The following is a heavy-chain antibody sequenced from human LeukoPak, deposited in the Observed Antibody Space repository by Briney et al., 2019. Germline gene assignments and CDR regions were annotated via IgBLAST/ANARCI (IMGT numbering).Heavy chain of an antibody. J-gene: IGHJ4*02. CDR3: ARDGFVGAADY. CDR2: INQDGSEK. Sequence: GGSLRLSCPATEFTFSGFWMNWVRQAPGKGPAGVANINQDGSEKHYVDSVKGRFTISRDNAKNSLFLQMSSLRVEDTAVFYCARDGFVGAADYWGQGTLVTVSS. V-gene: IGHV3-7*01. D-gene: IGHD6-13*01. CDR1: EFTFSGFW.